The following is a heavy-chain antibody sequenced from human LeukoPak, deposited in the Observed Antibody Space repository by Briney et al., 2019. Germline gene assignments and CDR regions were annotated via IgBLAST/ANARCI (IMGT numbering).Heavy chain of an antibody. CDR1: GFTFSSYE. D-gene: IGHD2-2*01. J-gene: IGHJ6*03. CDR2: ISSSGSTI. Sequence: PGGSLRLSCAASGFTFSSYEMNWVRQAPGKGLEWVSYISSSGSTIYCADSVKGRFTISRDNAKNSLYLQMNSLRAEDTAVYYCARDFITAANSMDVWGKGTTVTVSS. CDR3: ARDFITAANSMDV. V-gene: IGHV3-48*03.